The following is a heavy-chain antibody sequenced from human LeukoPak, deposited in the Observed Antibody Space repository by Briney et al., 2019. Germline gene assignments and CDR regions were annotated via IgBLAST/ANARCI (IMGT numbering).Heavy chain of an antibody. CDR2: ISAYNGNT. D-gene: IGHD1-26*01. V-gene: IGHV1-18*01. J-gene: IGHJ6*03. Sequence: ASVKVSCKASGYTFTSYGISWVRQAPGQGLEWMGWISAYNGNTNYAQKLQGRVTMTTDTSTSTAYMELRSLRSDDTAVYYCASGELQYYYYYYMDVWGKGTTVTVSS. CDR3: ASGELQYYYYYYMDV. CDR1: GYTFTSYG.